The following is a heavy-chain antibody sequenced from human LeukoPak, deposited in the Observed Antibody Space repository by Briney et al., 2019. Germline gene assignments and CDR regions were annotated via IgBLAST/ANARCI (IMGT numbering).Heavy chain of an antibody. J-gene: IGHJ4*02. CDR3: ARDSGWGNYRSVDYFDY. CDR1: GYALIGSN. CDR2: IFPNNGDT. Sequence: ASMKVSCMDSGYALIGSNLHSVRQTPGPRVEWVGSIFPNNGDTRYAQKFQGRVTMTRDTSMSTASMDLRRLKSDDSAVYYCARDSGWGNYRSVDYFDYWGQGTLVTVSS. D-gene: IGHD3-16*02. V-gene: IGHV1-2*02.